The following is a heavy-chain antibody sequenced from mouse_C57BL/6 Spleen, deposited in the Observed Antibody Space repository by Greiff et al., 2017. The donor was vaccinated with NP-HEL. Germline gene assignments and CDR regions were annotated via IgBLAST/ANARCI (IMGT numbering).Heavy chain of an antibody. D-gene: IGHD6-1*01. CDR1: GFNIKDYY. CDR3: TTGASEAMDY. Sequence: EVQLQQSGAELVRPGASVKLSCTASGFNIKDYYMHWVKQRPEQGLEWIGRIDPEDGDTEYAPKFQGKATMTADKSSNTAYLQLSSLTYEDTAVYYCTTGASEAMDYLGQGTSVTVSS. V-gene: IGHV14-1*01. J-gene: IGHJ4*01. CDR2: IDPEDGDT.